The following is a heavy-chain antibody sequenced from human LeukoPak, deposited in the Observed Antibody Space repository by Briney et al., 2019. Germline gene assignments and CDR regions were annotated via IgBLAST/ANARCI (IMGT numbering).Heavy chain of an antibody. CDR2: IKQDGSEK. CDR3: ATRSGWYRRSFEY. J-gene: IGHJ4*02. D-gene: IGHD6-19*01. CDR1: GFTFSSCW. Sequence: GGSLRLSCAASGFTFSSCWMSWVRQAPEKGLEWVASIKQDGSEKYYVDSVKGRFTISRDNAKNSLYLQMNSLRAEDTAVYYCATRSGWYRRSFEYWGQGTLVTVSS. V-gene: IGHV3-7*01.